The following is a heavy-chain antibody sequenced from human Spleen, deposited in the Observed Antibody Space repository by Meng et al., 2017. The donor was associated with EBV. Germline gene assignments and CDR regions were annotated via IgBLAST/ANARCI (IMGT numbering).Heavy chain of an antibody. CDR1: GESVRDYY. CDR2: INESEGT. D-gene: IGHD1/OR15-1a*01. Sequence: HLQQGRPALWKPSEPLSLTCAVYGESVRDYYWTWIRQPPGKGLEWIGEINESEGTKYSPSLKSRVSISLDTSRNQFSLTLNSVTAADTAVYYCVRGSDNWNILVFDYWGQGALVTVSS. V-gene: IGHV4-34*01. J-gene: IGHJ4*02. CDR3: VRGSDNWNILVFDY.